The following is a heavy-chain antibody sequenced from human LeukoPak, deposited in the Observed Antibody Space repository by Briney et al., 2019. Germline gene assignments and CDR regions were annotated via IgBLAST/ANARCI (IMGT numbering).Heavy chain of an antibody. V-gene: IGHV1-69*13. J-gene: IGHJ5*02. CDR1: GGTFSSYA. CDR3: AREGSIVDVPAAILYSNWFDP. Sequence: GASVKVSCKASGGTFSSYAISWVRQAPGQGLEWMGGIIPIFGTANYAQKFQGRVTITADESTSTAYMELSSLRSEDTAVYYCAREGSIVDVPAAILYSNWFDPWGQGTLVTVSS. D-gene: IGHD2-2*01. CDR2: IIPIFGTA.